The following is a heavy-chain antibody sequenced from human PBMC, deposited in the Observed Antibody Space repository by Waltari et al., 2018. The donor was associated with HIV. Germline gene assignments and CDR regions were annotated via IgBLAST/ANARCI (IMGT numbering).Heavy chain of an antibody. J-gene: IGHJ1*01. V-gene: IGHV1-2*02. CDR2: INPNSGGS. D-gene: IGHD2-15*01. CDR3: ADCNGGNCYPEH. CDR1: GYTFTGYY. Sequence: QVQLVQSGAEVKEPGASVKVSCKASGYTFTGYYIHWVRQAPGQGLDWMGGINPNSGGSNYAQKFQGRVTMTRDTSINTVYLELSRLRSDDAAVYYCADCNGGNCYPEHWGQGTLVTVSS.